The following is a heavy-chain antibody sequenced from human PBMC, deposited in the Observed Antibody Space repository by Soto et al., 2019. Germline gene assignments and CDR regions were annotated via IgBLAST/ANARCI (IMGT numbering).Heavy chain of an antibody. CDR3: ATKGDYGGWFDP. J-gene: IGHJ5*02. D-gene: IGHD3-10*01. CDR1: GASIRDKY. CDR2: ISNGGTT. Sequence: QVQLQESGPGLLKPSETLSLTCSISGASIRDKYWSWRRQSAEKGLEFIGRISNGGTTIYNPSLKGRVTMTPDTSKTHFSLKLASGTAADTAVYYCATKGDYGGWFDPWGQGTLVTVSS. V-gene: IGHV4-4*07.